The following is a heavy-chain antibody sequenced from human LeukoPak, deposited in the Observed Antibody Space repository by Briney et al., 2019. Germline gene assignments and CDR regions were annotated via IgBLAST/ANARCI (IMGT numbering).Heavy chain of an antibody. CDR1: GFTFSSHS. CDR3: ARGGEDIVLMVYAPDYYYGMDV. CDR2: ISSSSSYI. J-gene: IGHJ6*02. D-gene: IGHD2-8*01. V-gene: IGHV3-21*01. Sequence: GGSLRLSCAASGFTFSSHSMNWVRQAPGKGLEWASSISSSSSYIYYADSVKGRFTISRDNAKNLLYLQMSSLRAEDTAVYYCARGGEDIVLMVYAPDYYYGMDVWGQGTTVTVSS.